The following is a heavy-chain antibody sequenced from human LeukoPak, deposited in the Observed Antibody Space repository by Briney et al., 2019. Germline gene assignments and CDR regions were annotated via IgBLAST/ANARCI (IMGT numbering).Heavy chain of an antibody. CDR1: GFTFSSSA. CDR3: AATSGNYYNFAFDI. CDR2: IVVDNGKT. V-gene: IGHV1-58*02. D-gene: IGHD3-10*01. J-gene: IGHJ3*02. Sequence: ASVKVSCKASGFTFSSSAIQWVRQARGQRLEWIGWIVVDNGKTNYAQKFQERVTITSDMSTRTAYMELNSLRSEDTAVYYCAATSGNYYNFAFDIWSQGTMVTVSS.